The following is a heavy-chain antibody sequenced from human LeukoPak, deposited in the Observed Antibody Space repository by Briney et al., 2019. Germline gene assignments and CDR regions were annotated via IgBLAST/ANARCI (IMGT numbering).Heavy chain of an antibody. CDR3: ARDMNYDILTNSWFDP. V-gene: IGHV3-21*01. CDR1: GFTFSSYS. CDR2: ISSSSSYI. Sequence: GGSLRLSCAASGFTFSSYSMNWVRQAPGKELEWVSSISSSSSYIYYADSVKGRFTISRDNAKNSLYLQMNSLRAEDTAVYYCARDMNYDILTNSWFDPWGQGTLVTVSS. J-gene: IGHJ5*02. D-gene: IGHD3-9*01.